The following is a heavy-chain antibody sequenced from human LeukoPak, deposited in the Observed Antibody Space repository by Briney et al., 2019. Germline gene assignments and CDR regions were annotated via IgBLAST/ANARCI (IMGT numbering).Heavy chain of an antibody. CDR2: IDFSGSA. Sequence: SETLSLTCTVSGGSISSYYWSWIGQPPPKGLEWIGYIDFSGSANYNPSLKSRVTISADTSKNQFFLRLSSVTAADTAVYYCARHGGSWTFDSWGQGTLVSVSS. J-gene: IGHJ4*02. D-gene: IGHD6-13*01. CDR1: GGSISSYY. V-gene: IGHV4-59*08. CDR3: ARHGGSWTFDS.